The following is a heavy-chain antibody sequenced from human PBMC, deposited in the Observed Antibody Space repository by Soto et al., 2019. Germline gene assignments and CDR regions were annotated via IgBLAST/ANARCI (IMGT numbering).Heavy chain of an antibody. CDR3: ARDYYGSGSPPLGY. V-gene: IGHV4-59*01. CDR2: IYYSGST. Sequence: QVQLKESGPGLVKPSETLSLTCTVSGGSISSYYWSWIRQPPGKGLEWIGDIYYSGSTNYNPSLKSRVTMSVDTSKNQFSLKLSSVTAADTAVYYCARDYYGSGSPPLGYWGQGTLVTVSS. D-gene: IGHD3-10*01. J-gene: IGHJ4*02. CDR1: GGSISSYY.